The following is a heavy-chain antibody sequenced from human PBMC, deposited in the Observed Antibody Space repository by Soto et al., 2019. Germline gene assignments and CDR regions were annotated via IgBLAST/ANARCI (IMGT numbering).Heavy chain of an antibody. Sequence: ASVKVSCKASGYTFTNYGISLVRQAPGQGLEWMGYISPYDGYTNYAQKAQGRVTMTTDTSTSTAYMELRGLRSDDTALYYCARDVQFSIDYWGQGALVTVS. CDR3: ARDVQFSIDY. CDR2: ISPYDGYT. D-gene: IGHD2-2*01. V-gene: IGHV1-18*01. J-gene: IGHJ4*02. CDR1: GYTFTNYG.